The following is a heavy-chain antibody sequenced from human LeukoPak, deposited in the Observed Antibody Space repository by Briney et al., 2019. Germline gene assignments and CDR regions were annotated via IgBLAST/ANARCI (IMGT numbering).Heavy chain of an antibody. V-gene: IGHV1-2*02. CDR2: INPNSGGT. CDR3: ARAKFGSDAFDI. D-gene: IGHD3-10*01. J-gene: IGHJ3*02. Sequence: ASVKVSCKASGYTFSAYYIHWVRQAPGQGLEWMGWINPNSGGTNYARNFQGRVTMTRDTSISTAYMELSRLRSDDTAVYYCARAKFGSDAFDIWGQGTMVTVSS. CDR1: GYTFSAYY.